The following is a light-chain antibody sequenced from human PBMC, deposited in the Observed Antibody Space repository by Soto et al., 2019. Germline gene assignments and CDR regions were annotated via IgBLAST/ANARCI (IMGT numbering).Light chain of an antibody. V-gene: IGLV1-44*01. CDR3: AGWDDSLNAPV. Sequence: QLVLAQPPSASGTPGQRVTISCSGSSSNIGRTTVNWYQQLPGTAPKLLIYSNDQRPSGVPDRFSGSKSGTSASLAISGLQSDDEADYYCAGWDDSLNAPVFGGGTKLTVL. J-gene: IGLJ3*02. CDR2: SND. CDR1: SSNIGRTT.